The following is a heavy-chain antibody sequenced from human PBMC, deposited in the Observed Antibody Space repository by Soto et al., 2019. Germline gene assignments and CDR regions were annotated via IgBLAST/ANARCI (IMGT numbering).Heavy chain of an antibody. CDR1: GMSFSGYY. D-gene: IGHD6-19*01. J-gene: IGHJ6*02. V-gene: IGHV4-34*01. CDR2: INHSGST. CDR3: ARKFEQWLVYYYYGMDV. Sequence: SETLSLTCAVYGMSFSGYYWSWIRQPPGKGLEWIGEINHSGSTNYNPSLKSRVTISVDTSKNQFSLKLSSVSAADTAVYYCARKFEQWLVYYYYGMDVWGQGTTVTVSS.